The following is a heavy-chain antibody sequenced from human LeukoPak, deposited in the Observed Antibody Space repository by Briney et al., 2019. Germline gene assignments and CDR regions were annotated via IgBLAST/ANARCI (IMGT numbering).Heavy chain of an antibody. CDR3: ARFGCASSTCSSGEFDY. D-gene: IGHD2-2*01. J-gene: IGHJ4*02. CDR2: INAGDGNT. CDR1: GYTFTSYG. Sequence: GASVKVSCKASGYTFTSYGISWVRQAPGQGLEWMGWINAGDGNTRYSQNFQGRVTVTRDTSASTVYMELSSLRTTDTAVYYCARFGCASSTCSSGEFDYWGQGTLVTVSA. V-gene: IGHV1-3*01.